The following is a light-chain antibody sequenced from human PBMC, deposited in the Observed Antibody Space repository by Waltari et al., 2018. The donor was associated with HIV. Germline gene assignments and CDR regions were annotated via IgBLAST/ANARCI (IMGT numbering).Light chain of an antibody. V-gene: IGKV1-27*01. CDR2: AAS. Sequence: DIQMSQVPSSLSASVGDRVTITCRASRDIRNDLAWYQQKAGEAPKLLIYAASTLRSGVPSRVRGSGSGTDFTLTIDGLQPEDVASYYCQNYDSAPVAFGQGTRLEI. CDR1: RDIRND. J-gene: IGKJ5*01. CDR3: QNYDSAPVA.